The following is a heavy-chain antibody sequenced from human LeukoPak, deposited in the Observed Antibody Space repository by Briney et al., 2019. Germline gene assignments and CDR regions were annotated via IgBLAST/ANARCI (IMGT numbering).Heavy chain of an antibody. CDR1: GGSFSGYY. V-gene: IGHV4-34*01. CDR3: ARVRVHGYCSSTSCYSILLNWNYEGWFDP. CDR2: INHSGST. Sequence: SETLSLTCAVYGGSFSGYYWSWIRQPPGKGLEWMGEINHSGSTNYNPSLKSRVTISVDTSKNQFSLKLSSVTAADTAVYYCARVRVHGYCSSTSCYSILLNWNYEGWFDPWGQGTLVTVSS. D-gene: IGHD2-2*03. J-gene: IGHJ5*02.